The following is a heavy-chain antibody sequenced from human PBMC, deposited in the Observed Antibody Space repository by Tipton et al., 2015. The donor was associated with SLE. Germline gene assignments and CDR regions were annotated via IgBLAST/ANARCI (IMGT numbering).Heavy chain of an antibody. CDR2: IYYSGST. V-gene: IGHV4-31*03. CDR3: ARGLVEWFDP. D-gene: IGHD2-15*01. J-gene: IGHJ5*02. Sequence: TLSLTCTVSGVSISSGGYYWNWIRQHPRKGLEWIGYIYYSGSTYYNQSLKSRLSMSVDTSKNQFSLKLSSVTAADTAVYYCARGLVEWFDPWGQGTLVTVSS. CDR1: GVSISSGGYY.